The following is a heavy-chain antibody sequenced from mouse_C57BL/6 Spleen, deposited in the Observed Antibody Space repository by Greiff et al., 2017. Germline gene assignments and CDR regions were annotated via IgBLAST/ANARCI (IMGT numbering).Heavy chain of an antibody. CDR2: ISYSGST. Sequence: DVKLQESGPGMVKPSQSLSLTCTVTGYSITSGYDWHWIRHFPGNKLEWMGYISYSGSTNYNPSLKSRISITHDTSKNHFFLKLNSVTTEDTATYYCARRSYDYDGPFDVWGTGTTVTVSS. CDR3: ARRSYDYDGPFDV. V-gene: IGHV3-1*01. CDR1: GYSITSGYD. D-gene: IGHD2-4*01. J-gene: IGHJ1*03.